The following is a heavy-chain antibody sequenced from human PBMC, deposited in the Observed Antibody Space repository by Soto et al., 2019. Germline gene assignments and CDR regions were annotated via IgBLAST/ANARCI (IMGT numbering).Heavy chain of an antibody. CDR1: GGSISSGDDF. CDR3: ARDRAKWKDYYYYGMDV. CDR2: IYYSGST. Sequence: QVQLQESGPGLVKPSQTLSLTCTVSGGSISSGDDFWTWIRQPPGKGLEWIGYIYYSGSTYYKPSLKRRLTMSVDTSKNQFSLKLSSVTAADTAVYYCARDRAKWKDYYYYGMDVWGQGTTVTVSS. V-gene: IGHV4-30-4*01. J-gene: IGHJ6*02. D-gene: IGHD1-20*01.